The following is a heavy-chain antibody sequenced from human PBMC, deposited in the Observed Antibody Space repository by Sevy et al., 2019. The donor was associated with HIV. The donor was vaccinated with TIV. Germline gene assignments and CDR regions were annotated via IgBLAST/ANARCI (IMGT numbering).Heavy chain of an antibody. Sequence: GGSLRLSCAASGFTFSSYAMHWVRQAPGKGLEWVAVISYDGSNKYYADSVKGRFTISRDNSKNTLYLQMNGLRAEDTAVYYCASERGYSGYDFGDYVWGSYPNDYWGQGTLVTVSS. D-gene: IGHD3-16*02. CDR1: GFTFSSYA. CDR3: ASERGYSGYDFGDYVWGSYPNDY. J-gene: IGHJ4*02. CDR2: ISYDGSNK. V-gene: IGHV3-30-3*01.